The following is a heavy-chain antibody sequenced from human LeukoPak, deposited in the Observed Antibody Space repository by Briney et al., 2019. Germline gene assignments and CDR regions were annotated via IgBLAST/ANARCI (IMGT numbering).Heavy chain of an antibody. D-gene: IGHD3-22*01. CDR2: IYTSGST. CDR3: AREFAPYYYDSSGYWAHAFDI. Sequence: SETLSLPCTVSGGSISSYYWSWIRQPAGKGLEWIGRIYTSGSTNYNPSLKSRVTMSVDTSKNQFSLKLSSVTAADTAVYYCAREFAPYYYDSSGYWAHAFDIWGQGTMVTVSS. J-gene: IGHJ3*02. CDR1: GGSISSYY. V-gene: IGHV4-4*07.